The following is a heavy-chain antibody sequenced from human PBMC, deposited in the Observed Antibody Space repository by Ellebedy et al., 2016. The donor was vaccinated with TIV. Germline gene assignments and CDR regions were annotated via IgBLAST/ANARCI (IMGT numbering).Heavy chain of an antibody. V-gene: IGHV3-74*01. CDR1: AFPFSSYY. J-gene: IGHJ4*02. CDR3: STLSVAPPDF. Sequence: PGGSLRLSCKASAFPFSSYYIYWVRQVPGKGPVWVSYITSDGTQTAYADSVKGRFTLSRDNAKGTVDLQMTGLRVDDSAIYYCSTLSVAPPDFWGQGVSVTVSS. D-gene: IGHD2-21*01. CDR2: ITSDGTQT.